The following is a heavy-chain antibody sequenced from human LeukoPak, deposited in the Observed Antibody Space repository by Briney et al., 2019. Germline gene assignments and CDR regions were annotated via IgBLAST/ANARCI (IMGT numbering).Heavy chain of an antibody. CDR3: ARDDFWSGSYYFDY. V-gene: IGHV3-11*01. CDR1: GFTFSDYY. J-gene: IGHJ4*02. D-gene: IGHD3-3*01. CDR2: ISSSGSTI. Sequence: GGSLRLSCAASGFTFSDYYMSWIRQAPGKGLEWVSYISSSGSTIYYADSVRGRFTISRDNAKNSLYLQMNSLRAEDTAVYYCARDDFWSGSYYFDYWGQGTLVTVSS.